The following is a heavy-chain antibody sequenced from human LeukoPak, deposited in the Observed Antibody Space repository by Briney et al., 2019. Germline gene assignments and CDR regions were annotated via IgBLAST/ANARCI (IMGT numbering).Heavy chain of an antibody. CDR3: ARGGYYYGSGSYYIYGMDV. CDR1: GFTFSSYA. CDR2: ISYDGSNK. D-gene: IGHD3-10*01. Sequence: PGRSLRLSCAASGFTFSSYAMHWVRQAPGKGLEWVAVISYDGSNKYYADSVKGRFTISRDNSKNTLYLQMNSLRAEDTAVYYCARGGYYYGSGSYYIYGMDVWRKGTTVTVCS. J-gene: IGHJ6*04. V-gene: IGHV3-30*04.